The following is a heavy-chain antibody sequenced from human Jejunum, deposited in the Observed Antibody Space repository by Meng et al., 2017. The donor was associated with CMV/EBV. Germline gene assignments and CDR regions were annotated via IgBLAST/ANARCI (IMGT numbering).Heavy chain of an antibody. J-gene: IGHJ4*02. Sequence: TFSSSAMSWVRQAPGKGLECVSVISGSGESTVYADSVKGRFTISRDNSKNTLYLHLDSLRAEDTAVYHCARNSGAYCSGGSCWSTDWGQGTLVTVSS. V-gene: IGHV3-23*01. CDR2: ISGSGEST. CDR3: ARNSGAYCSGGSCWSTD. D-gene: IGHD2-15*01. CDR1: TFSSSA.